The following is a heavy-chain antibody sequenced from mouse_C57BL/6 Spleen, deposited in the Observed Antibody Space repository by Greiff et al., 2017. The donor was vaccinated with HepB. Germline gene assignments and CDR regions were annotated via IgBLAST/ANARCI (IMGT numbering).Heavy chain of an antibody. CDR2: INPNNGGT. V-gene: IGHV1-18*01. CDR1: GYTFTDYN. Sequence: EVQLQQSGPELVKPGASVKIPCKASGYTFTDYNMDWVKQSHGKSLEWIGDINPNNGGTIYNQKFKGKATLTVEKSSSTAYMELRSLTSEDTAVYYCARERNYYGSGYFDVWGTGTTVTVSS. J-gene: IGHJ1*03. D-gene: IGHD1-1*01. CDR3: ARERNYYGSGYFDV.